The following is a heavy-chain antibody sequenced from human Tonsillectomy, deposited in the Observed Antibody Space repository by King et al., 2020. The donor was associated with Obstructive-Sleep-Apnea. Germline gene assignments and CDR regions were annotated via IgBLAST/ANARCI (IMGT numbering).Heavy chain of an antibody. J-gene: IGHJ3*02. CDR1: GFTFSSYA. CDR2: ISYDGINK. CDR3: ARANQWLDDAFDI. V-gene: IGHV3-30*04. Sequence: VQLVESGGGVVQPGRSLRLSCAASGFTFSSYAMHWIRQAPGKGLEGVAVISYDGINKYFADSVKGRFTISRDNSKNTLYLQLNSLRDEDTAVYYCARANQWLDDAFDIWGQGTMVTVSS. D-gene: IGHD6-19*01.